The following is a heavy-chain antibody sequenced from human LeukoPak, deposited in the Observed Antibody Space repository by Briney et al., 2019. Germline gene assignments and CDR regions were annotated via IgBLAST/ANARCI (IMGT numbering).Heavy chain of an antibody. CDR2: ISGDGGST. Sequence: GGSLRLSCAASVFTFDDYAMHWVRQAPGKGLEWVSLISGDGGSTYYADSVKGRFTISRDSSKNSLYLQMNSLRTEDTALYYCAKDRGSISSWYFDYWGQGTLVTVSS. V-gene: IGHV3-43*02. D-gene: IGHD6-6*01. CDR1: VFTFDDYA. CDR3: AKDRGSISSWYFDY. J-gene: IGHJ4*02.